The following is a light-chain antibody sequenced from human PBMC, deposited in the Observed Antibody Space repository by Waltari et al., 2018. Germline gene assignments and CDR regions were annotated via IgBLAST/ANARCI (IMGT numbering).Light chain of an antibody. CDR2: EVS. CDR1: SSDVGNYNL. J-gene: IGLJ2*01. Sequence: SALTQPASVSGSPGQSITISCTGTSSDVGNYNLFSWYQQHPGKAPKLIIYEVSQRPSGVSNRFSGSKSGTTASLTISGLQAEDEADFYCCSYAGSGSSVVFGGGTKLTVL. V-gene: IGLV2-23*02. CDR3: CSYAGSGSSVV.